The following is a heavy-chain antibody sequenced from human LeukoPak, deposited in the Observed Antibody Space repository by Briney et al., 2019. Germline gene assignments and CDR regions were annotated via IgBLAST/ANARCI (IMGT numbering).Heavy chain of an antibody. V-gene: IGHV4-59*01. CDR3: ARGTYYYGSGSPALDY. D-gene: IGHD3-10*01. Sequence: SETLSLTCTVSGGSISSYYWSWIRQPPGKGLEWIGYIYYSGSTNYNPYLKSRVTISVDTSKNQFSLKLSSVTAADTAVYYCARGTYYYGSGSPALDYWGQGTLVTVSS. CDR1: GGSISSYY. J-gene: IGHJ4*02. CDR2: IYYSGST.